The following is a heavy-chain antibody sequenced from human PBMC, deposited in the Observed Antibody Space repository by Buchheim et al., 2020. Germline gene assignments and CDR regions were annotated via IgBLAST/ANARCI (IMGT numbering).Heavy chain of an antibody. J-gene: IGHJ4*02. CDR1: GGSISSYY. Sequence: QVQLQASGPGLVKPSETLSLTCSVSGGSISSYYWSWIRQSPGKGLEWIGYIYYSRDSNYNPSFNSRVTISADTSKNQFSLKLSSVTAADTAVYYCARSTRSSWGYFDYWGQGTL. V-gene: IGHV4-59*01. CDR3: ARSTRSSWGYFDY. D-gene: IGHD6-13*01. CDR2: IYYSRDS.